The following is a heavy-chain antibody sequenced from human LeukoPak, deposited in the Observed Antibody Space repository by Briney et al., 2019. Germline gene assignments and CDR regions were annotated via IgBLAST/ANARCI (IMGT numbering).Heavy chain of an antibody. J-gene: IGHJ3*02. CDR2: INTDGSST. D-gene: IGHD3-22*01. CDR1: GFTFSNYW. Sequence: PGGSLRLSCAASGFTFSNYWMHWVRQAPGKGLVWVSRINTDGSSTSYADSVEGRFTISRDNSKNTLYLQMNSLRAEDTAVYYCARRPNYYDSSGYYGDDAFDIWGQGTMVTVSS. CDR3: ARRPNYYDSSGYYGDDAFDI. V-gene: IGHV3-74*01.